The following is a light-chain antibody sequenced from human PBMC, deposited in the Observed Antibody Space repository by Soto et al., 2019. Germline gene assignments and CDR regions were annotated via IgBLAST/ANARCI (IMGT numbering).Light chain of an antibody. V-gene: IGKV3-15*01. CDR1: QSVSNN. CDR2: GAS. J-gene: IGKJ4*01. Sequence: EVVMTQSPATLSVSPGEGATLSCRASQSVSNNLAWYQQEPGQAPSLVIFGASTRATGIPARFSGSGSGTEFTFTISSLQSEDFAVYYCQQYNNWPLTFGGGTKVEIK. CDR3: QQYNNWPLT.